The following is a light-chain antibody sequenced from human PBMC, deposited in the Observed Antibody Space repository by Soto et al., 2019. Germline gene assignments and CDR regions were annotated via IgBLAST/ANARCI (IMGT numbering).Light chain of an antibody. J-gene: IGKJ5*01. CDR3: QQFNSYPT. V-gene: IGKV1-13*02. CDR2: DAS. Sequence: AIQLTQSPSSLSASVGDRVTLTCRASQGISSALAWYQQKPGKAPKLLIYDASSLESGVPSRISGSGSVTDFLLTISSLQPDDFASYYCQQFNSYPTFGQGTRLEIK. CDR1: QGISSA.